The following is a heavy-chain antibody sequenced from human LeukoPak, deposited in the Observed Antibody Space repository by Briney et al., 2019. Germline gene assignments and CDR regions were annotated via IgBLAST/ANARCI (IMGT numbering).Heavy chain of an antibody. V-gene: IGHV3-66*03. CDR3: AKVRWSVAGLIDY. Sequence: GGSLRLSCTVSGFTVSSNSMSWVRQAPGKGLEWVSFIYSGTIHYSDSVKGRFTISRDNSKNTLYLQMNSLRAEDTAVYYCAKVRWSVAGLIDYWGQGTLVTVSS. D-gene: IGHD6-19*01. CDR1: GFTVSSNS. J-gene: IGHJ4*02. CDR2: IYSGTI.